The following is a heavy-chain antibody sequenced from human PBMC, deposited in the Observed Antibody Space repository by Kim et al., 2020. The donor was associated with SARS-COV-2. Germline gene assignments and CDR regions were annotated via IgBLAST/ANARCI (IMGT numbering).Heavy chain of an antibody. J-gene: IGHJ6*02. D-gene: IGHD2-15*01. V-gene: IGHV1-3*01. CDR3: ARGMGYCSGGSCYFYYYYYGMDV. CDR1: GYTFTSYA. CDR2: INAGNGNT. Sequence: ASVKVSCKASGYTFTSYAMHWVRQAPGQRLEWMGWINAGNGNTKYSQKFQGRVTITRDTSASTAYMELSSLRSEDTAVYYCARGMGYCSGGSCYFYYYYYGMDVWGQGTTVTVSS.